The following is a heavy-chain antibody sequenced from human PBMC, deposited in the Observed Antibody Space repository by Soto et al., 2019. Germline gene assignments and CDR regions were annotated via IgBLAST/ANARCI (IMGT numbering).Heavy chain of an antibody. J-gene: IGHJ4*02. V-gene: IGHV4-34*01. Sequence: PSETLSLTCAAYGGSFSGYYWSWIRQPPGKGLEWIGEINHSGSTNYNPSLKSRVTISVDTSKNQFSLKLSSVTAADTAVYYCARGGGGDCSFDYWGQGTLVTVSS. CDR3: ARGGGGDCSFDY. CDR1: GGSFSGYY. D-gene: IGHD2-21*02. CDR2: INHSGST.